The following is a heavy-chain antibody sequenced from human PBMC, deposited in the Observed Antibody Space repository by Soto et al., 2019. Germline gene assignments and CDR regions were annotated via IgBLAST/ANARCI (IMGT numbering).Heavy chain of an antibody. CDR2: IYYLGST. CDR3: ARDGYDGSGSPYPAY. V-gene: IGHV4-59*01. D-gene: IGHD3-10*01. CDR1: GGSMSEYF. J-gene: IGHJ4*02. Sequence: SETLSLTCSVSGGSMSEYFWSWIRQSPGKGLEWIGYIYYLGSTDYNPSLKSRVTISVDTSKRQFPLRLTSVTAADTAVYYCARDGYDGSGSPYPAYWGPGTQVTVSS.